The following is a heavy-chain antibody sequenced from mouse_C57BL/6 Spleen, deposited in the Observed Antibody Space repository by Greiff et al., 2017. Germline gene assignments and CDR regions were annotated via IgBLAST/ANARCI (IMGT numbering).Heavy chain of an antibody. CDR2: IRSKSNNYAT. V-gene: IGHV10-1*01. J-gene: IGHJ3*01. CDR1: GFSFNTYA. Sequence: EVQVVESGGGLVQPKGSLKLSCAASGFSFNTYAMNWVRQAPGKGLEWVARIRSKSNNYATYYADSVKDRFTISRDDSESMLYLQMNNLKTEDTAMYYCVKDSNYLAYWGQGTLVTVSA. CDR3: VKDSNYLAY. D-gene: IGHD2-5*01.